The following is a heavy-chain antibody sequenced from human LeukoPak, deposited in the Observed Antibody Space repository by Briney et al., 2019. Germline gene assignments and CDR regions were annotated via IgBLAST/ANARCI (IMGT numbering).Heavy chain of an antibody. D-gene: IGHD3-16*01. Sequence: GASVKVSCKASGGTFSSYAISWVRQAPGQGLEWMGGIIPIFGTANYAQKFQGRVTITADESTSTAYMELSSLRSEDTAVYYCARKGAARGNFDYWGQGTLVTVSS. J-gene: IGHJ4*02. CDR3: ARKGAARGNFDY. V-gene: IGHV1-69*13. CDR2: IIPIFGTA. CDR1: GGTFSSYA.